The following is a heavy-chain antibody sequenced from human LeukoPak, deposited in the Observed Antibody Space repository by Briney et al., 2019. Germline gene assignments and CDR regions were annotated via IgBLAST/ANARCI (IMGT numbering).Heavy chain of an antibody. J-gene: IGHJ4*02. CDR3: ARDWGVDS. CDR1: GFTFSIYT. D-gene: IGHD3-10*01. V-gene: IGHV3-30*04. CDR2: TSYDERNK. Sequence: GGSLRLSCAASGFTFSIYTMVWLRQAPGKGPEWVAVTSYDERNKYYADSVKGRFTISRDNSNSMLYLKMDSLRPEDTAMYYCARDWGVDSWGQGTLVTVSS.